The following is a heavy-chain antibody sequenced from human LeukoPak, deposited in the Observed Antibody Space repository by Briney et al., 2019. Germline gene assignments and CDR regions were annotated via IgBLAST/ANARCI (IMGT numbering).Heavy chain of an antibody. CDR2: IYYSGST. CDR1: GGSISSSSYY. D-gene: IGHD3-22*01. J-gene: IGHJ4*02. V-gene: IGHV4-39*01. CDR3: CYDSSGYYEYYFDY. Sequence: SETLSLTCTVSGGSISSSSYYWGWIRQPPGKGLGWIGSIYYSGSTYYNPSLKSRVTISVDTSKNQFSLKLSSVTAADTAAYYCCYDSSGYYEYYFDYWGQGTLVTVSS.